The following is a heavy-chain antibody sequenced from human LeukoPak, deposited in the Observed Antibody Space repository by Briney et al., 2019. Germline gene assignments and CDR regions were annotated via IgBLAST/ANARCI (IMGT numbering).Heavy chain of an antibody. CDR1: GFTFSTYW. D-gene: IGHD3-16*01. CDR2: INGDGSNS. J-gene: IGHJ4*02. Sequence: PGGSLRLSCVASGFTFSTYWMHWVRQAPGKGLVWVSRINGDGSNSNYADSVKGRFTISRENARNTLYVQMNGPRAEDTALYYCASTSPTSHFDFWGQGTLVTVSS. CDR3: ASTSPTSHFDF. V-gene: IGHV3-74*01.